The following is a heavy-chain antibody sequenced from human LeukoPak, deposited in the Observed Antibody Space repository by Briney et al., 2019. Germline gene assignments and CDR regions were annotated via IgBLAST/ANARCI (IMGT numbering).Heavy chain of an antibody. CDR3: ARAFYYYDTSGYYDNPDY. D-gene: IGHD3-22*01. CDR2: INRNASVM. Sequence: GGSLRLSCAASGFTFSSYSMNWIRQAPGKGLEWVSYINRNASVMYYADSVRGRFTISRDNAKNSLYLQMNSLRAEDTAVYYCARAFYYYDTSGYYDNPDYWGQGTLVTVSS. V-gene: IGHV3-48*04. CDR1: GFTFSSYS. J-gene: IGHJ4*02.